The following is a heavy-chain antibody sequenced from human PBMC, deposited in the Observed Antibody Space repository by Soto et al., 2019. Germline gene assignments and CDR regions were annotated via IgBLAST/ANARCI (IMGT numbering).Heavy chain of an antibody. CDR3: AREGGNLNWFDP. CDR1: GLSFGSYG. J-gene: IGHJ5*02. V-gene: IGHV3-23*01. D-gene: IGHD1-26*01. CDR2: LSGSGGST. Sequence: EVQLLESGGGLVQPGGSLRLSCATSGLSFGSYGMSWVRQAPGKGLEWVSGLSGSGGSTYYADSVKGRFTISRDNAKNSLYLQMNSLRDEDTAVYYCAREGGNLNWFDPWRQGTLVTVSS.